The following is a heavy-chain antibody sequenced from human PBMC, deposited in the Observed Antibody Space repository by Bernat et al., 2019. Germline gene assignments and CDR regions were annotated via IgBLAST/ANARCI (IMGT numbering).Heavy chain of an antibody. CDR3: AHSLVGATFADAFDI. J-gene: IGHJ3*02. CDR1: GFTLSTSGVG. Sequence: QITLKESGPTLVKPTQTLTLTCTFSGFTLSTSGVGVGWIRQPPGKALEWLALIYWDDDKRYSPSLKSRLTITKDTSKNQVVLTMTNMDPVDTATYYCAHSLVGATFADAFDIWGQGTMVTVSS. D-gene: IGHD1-26*01. V-gene: IGHV2-5*02. CDR2: IYWDDDK.